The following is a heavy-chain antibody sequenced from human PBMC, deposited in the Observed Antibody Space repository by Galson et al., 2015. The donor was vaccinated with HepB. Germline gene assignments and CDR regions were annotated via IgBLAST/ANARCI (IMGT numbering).Heavy chain of an antibody. CDR1: GYTFTDYY. CDR3: ARVPYVPNDAFDI. Sequence: SVKVSCKASGYTFTDYYIHWVRQAPGQGLEWMGWINPNTGGTDYAQKFQGRVTMTRDTSISTAYMELRRLRSDDTAVYYCARVPYVPNDAFDIWGQGTMVTVSS. CDR2: INPNTGGT. V-gene: IGHV1-2*02. D-gene: IGHD3-16*01. J-gene: IGHJ3*02.